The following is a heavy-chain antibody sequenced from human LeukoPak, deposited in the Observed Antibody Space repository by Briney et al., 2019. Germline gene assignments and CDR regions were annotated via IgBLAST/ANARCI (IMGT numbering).Heavy chain of an antibody. CDR1: GYTFTNNF. Sequence: ASVKISCKAFGYTFTNNFMHWVRQAPGQGPEWMALISPTGSFTAYAQKFQGRVTLTRDMSTSTDYLELSSLRSEDTAVYYCARDNSVRDEAWWFNPWGQGTLVTVSS. D-gene: IGHD5-24*01. V-gene: IGHV1-46*01. J-gene: IGHJ5*02. CDR2: ISPTGSFT. CDR3: ARDNSVRDEAWWFNP.